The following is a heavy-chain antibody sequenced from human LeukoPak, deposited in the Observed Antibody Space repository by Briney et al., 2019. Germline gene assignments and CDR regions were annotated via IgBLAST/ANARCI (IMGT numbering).Heavy chain of an antibody. V-gene: IGHV3-30*18. CDR3: AKAYYYDSSGYYPADY. CDR1: GFSVSSDG. J-gene: IGHJ4*02. D-gene: IGHD3-22*01. Sequence: GGSLRRSCAASGFSVSSDGMHWVRQAPGKGLEWVAVILYDGSNKYYADSVKGRFTISRDNSKNTLYLQMNSLRAEDTAVYFCAKAYYYDSSGYYPADYWGQGTLVTVSS. CDR2: ILYDGSNK.